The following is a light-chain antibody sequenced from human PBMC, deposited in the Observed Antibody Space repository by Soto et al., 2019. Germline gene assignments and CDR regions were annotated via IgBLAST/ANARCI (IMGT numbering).Light chain of an antibody. J-gene: IGLJ1*01. CDR2: EVS. V-gene: IGLV2-14*01. CDR3: SSYTSDIPR. CDR1: SSYV. Sequence: QCLLTHPASVSRSPGQSITISCTGTSSYVYLYQQHPGKAHKLMIYEVSNRPSGVSNGFSGSKSGKTASLTISGLQTEDEADYYCSSYTSDIPRIGTGTKVTVL.